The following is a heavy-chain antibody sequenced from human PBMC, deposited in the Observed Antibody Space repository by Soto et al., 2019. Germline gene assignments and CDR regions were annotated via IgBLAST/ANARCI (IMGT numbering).Heavy chain of an antibody. Sequence: QGQLVKSGAEVKKPRSSVNGSCKAAGGTFSSYASSWVRQAPGQGLEWMGGIIPIFGTANYAQKFQGRGTITADESTTPVYMELSSLRAEDTVVYYCARDDYYYGSSGYRSPGGYFDYWGQGPVVTASS. CDR1: GGTFSSYA. CDR2: IIPIFGTA. D-gene: IGHD3-22*01. J-gene: IGHJ4*02. CDR3: ARDDYYYGSSGYRSPGGYFDY. V-gene: IGHV1-69*01.